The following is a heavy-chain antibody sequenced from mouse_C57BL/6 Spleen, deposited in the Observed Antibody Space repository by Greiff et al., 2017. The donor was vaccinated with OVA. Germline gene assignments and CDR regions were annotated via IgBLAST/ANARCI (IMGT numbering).Heavy chain of an antibody. J-gene: IGHJ4*01. CDR2: INPNNGGT. CDR3: ARGSSYGGYYAMDY. V-gene: IGHV1-22*01. Sequence: EVKLVESGPELVKPGASVKMSCKASGYTFTDYNMHWVKQSHGKSLEWIGYINPNNGGTSYNQKFKGKATLTVNKSSSTAYMELRSLTSEDSAVYYCARGSSYGGYYAMDYWGQGTSVTVSS. CDR1: GYTFTDYN. D-gene: IGHD1-1*01.